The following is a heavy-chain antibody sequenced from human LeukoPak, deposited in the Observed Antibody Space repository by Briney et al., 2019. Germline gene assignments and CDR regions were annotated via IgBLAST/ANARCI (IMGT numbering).Heavy chain of an antibody. CDR1: GFTFSTAW. Sequence: GGSLRLSCAASGFTFSTAWMSWFRKAPGKGLEGVGRIKSKTDGGTTDYAAPVKGRFTISRDDSKNTLYLQMNSLKTEDTAVYYCTTDSGWFGELLSDYWGQGTLVTVSS. J-gene: IGHJ4*02. V-gene: IGHV3-15*01. CDR3: TTDSGWFGELLSDY. CDR2: IKSKTDGGTT. D-gene: IGHD3-10*01.